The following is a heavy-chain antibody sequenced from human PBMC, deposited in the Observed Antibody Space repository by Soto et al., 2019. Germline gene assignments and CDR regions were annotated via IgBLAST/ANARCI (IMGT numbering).Heavy chain of an antibody. CDR2: IYPSDADT. CDR3: VRLSNSHPGPLDL. Sequence: GDSLKISCKGSGYSFTSYWIGWVRQMPGKGLEWMGIIYPSDADTRYSPSFQGQVTISADKSITTAYLQWSSLKVSDTAIYHCVRLSNSHPGPLDLWGHGTLVTVSS. CDR1: GYSFTSYW. D-gene: IGHD3-3*01. V-gene: IGHV5-51*01. J-gene: IGHJ4*01.